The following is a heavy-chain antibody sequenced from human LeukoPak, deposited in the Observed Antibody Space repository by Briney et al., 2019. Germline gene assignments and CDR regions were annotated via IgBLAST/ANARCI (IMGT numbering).Heavy chain of an antibody. CDR3: ARRTMVRGVHYYYMDV. CDR2: INWIAGST. V-gene: IGHV3-20*04. J-gene: IGHJ6*03. Sequence: GGSPRLSCAASGFTFYDYGMSWVRQAPGKGLEWVSGINWIAGSTGYADSVKGRFTISRDNAKNSLYLQMNSLRAEDTALYYCARRTMVRGVHYYYMDVWGKGTTVTVS. D-gene: IGHD3-10*01. CDR1: GFTFYDYG.